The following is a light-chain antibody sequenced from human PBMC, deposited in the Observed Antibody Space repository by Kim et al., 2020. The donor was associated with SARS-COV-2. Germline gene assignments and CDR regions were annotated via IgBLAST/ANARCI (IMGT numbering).Light chain of an antibody. V-gene: IGKV1D-13*01. Sequence: ATQLTQFPSSLSASVGERVTITCRASQDVSRAVAWYRQKPGKVPKLLIYDVSTLGSGVPSRFSGSGSGTDFTLTISSLQPEDFATYYCHQFYYFPITFGQGTRLEIK. J-gene: IGKJ5*01. CDR2: DVS. CDR3: HQFYYFPIT. CDR1: QDVSRA.